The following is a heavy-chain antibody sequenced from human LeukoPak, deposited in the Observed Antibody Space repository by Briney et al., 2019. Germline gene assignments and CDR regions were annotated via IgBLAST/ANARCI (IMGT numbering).Heavy chain of an antibody. CDR1: GFTFSSYA. CDR2: ISGSGGST. V-gene: IGHV3-23*01. D-gene: IGHD6-13*01. CDR3: AKSKESWEDDAFDF. Sequence: GGSLRLSCAASGFTFSSYAMSCVRQAPGTGLEWVSTISGSGGSTYHADSVKGRFTISRDNSKNTLYLQMNSLRAEDTAVYYCAKSKESWEDDAFDFWGQGTMVTVSS. J-gene: IGHJ3*01.